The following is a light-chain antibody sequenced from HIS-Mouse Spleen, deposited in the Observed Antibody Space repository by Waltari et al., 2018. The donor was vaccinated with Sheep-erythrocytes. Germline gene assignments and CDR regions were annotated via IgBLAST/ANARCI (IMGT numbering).Light chain of an antibody. Sequence: QSALTQPRSVSGSPGQSVPISSTGTSSVVGGYNYVSWYQQHPGKAPKLLIYDVSTRPSGVPDRFSGSKSGNTASLTISGLQAEDEADYYCCSYAGSYNHVFATGTKVTVL. J-gene: IGLJ1*01. V-gene: IGLV2-11*01. CDR3: CSYAGSYNHV. CDR1: SSVVGGYNY. CDR2: DVS.